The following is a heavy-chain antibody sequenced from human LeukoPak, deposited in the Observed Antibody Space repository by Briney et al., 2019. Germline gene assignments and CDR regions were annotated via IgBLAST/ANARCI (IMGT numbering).Heavy chain of an antibody. CDR2: IKQGGSEK. CDR3: ARDREMATISYFDY. D-gene: IGHD5-24*01. Sequence: PGGSLRLSCAASGFTFSSYWMSWVRQAPGKGLEWVANIKQGGSEKYYVASMKGRFTISSDNAKNSLYLQMTSLRAEETAVYYCARDREMATISYFDYWGQGTLVTVSS. CDR1: GFTFSSYW. V-gene: IGHV3-7*01. J-gene: IGHJ4*02.